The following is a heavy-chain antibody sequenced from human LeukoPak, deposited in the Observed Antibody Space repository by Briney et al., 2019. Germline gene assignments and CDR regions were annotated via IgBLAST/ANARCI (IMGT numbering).Heavy chain of an antibody. J-gene: IGHJ4*02. V-gene: IGHV1-46*01. CDR3: ARGAKGGSPYYDILTGFYMEPFDY. D-gene: IGHD3-9*01. CDR2: INPSGGST. CDR1: GYSFTTYY. Sequence: ASVKVSCKASGYSFTTYYMHWVRQAPGQGLEWMGIINPSGGSTSYAQKFQGRVTMTRDTSTSTVYMELSSLRSEDTAVYYCARGAKGGSPYYDILTGFYMEPFDYWGQGTLVTVSS.